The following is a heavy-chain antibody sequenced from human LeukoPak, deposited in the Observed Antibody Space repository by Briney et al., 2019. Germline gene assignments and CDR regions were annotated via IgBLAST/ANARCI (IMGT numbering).Heavy chain of an antibody. Sequence: PGGSLRLSCAVSGFIFSDYGFHWVRQAPGKGLEWVAATRFGGSIKQYADSVKGRFTISRDDSKNTLYLQKNFLKSEDTAVYYCARWGGTRQYYFDYWGQGTLVTVSS. D-gene: IGHD1-1*01. J-gene: IGHJ4*02. CDR1: GFIFSDYG. CDR3: ARWGGTRQYYFDY. V-gene: IGHV3-33*01. CDR2: TRFGGSIK.